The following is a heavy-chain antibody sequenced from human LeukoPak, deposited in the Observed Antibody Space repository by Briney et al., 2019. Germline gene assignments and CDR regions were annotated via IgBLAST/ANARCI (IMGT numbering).Heavy chain of an antibody. CDR3: ASIVGVVAAADY. CDR2: IRYDGSNK. V-gene: IGHV3-30*02. J-gene: IGHJ4*02. CDR1: GFTFSSYG. Sequence: PGGSLRLSCAASGFTFSSYGMHWVRQAPGKGLEWVAFIRYDGSNKYYADSVKGRFTISRDNSKNTLYLQMNSLRAEDTAVYYCASIVGVVAAADYWGRGTLVTVSS. D-gene: IGHD2-15*01.